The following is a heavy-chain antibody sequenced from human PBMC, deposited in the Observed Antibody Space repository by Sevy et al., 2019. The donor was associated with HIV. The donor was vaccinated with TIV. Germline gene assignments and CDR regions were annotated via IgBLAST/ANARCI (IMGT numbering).Heavy chain of an antibody. J-gene: IGHJ4*02. CDR2: IFSSGST. V-gene: IGHV3-66*02. Sequence: GGSLRLSCAVSGFTVNDKYIIWVRQAPGKGLEWVSVIFSSGSTYYTDSAKGRFTISKNNSKSTVDLQMNSVRAEDTAVYYCVSLVVSYRSGWSYFDFWGQGTLVTVSS. CDR3: VSLVVSYRSGWSYFDF. CDR1: GFTVNDKY. D-gene: IGHD6-19*01.